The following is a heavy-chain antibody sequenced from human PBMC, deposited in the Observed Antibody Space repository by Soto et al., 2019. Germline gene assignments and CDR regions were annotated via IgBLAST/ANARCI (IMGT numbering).Heavy chain of an antibody. CDR2: IIPIFGTA. V-gene: IGHV1-69*13. CDR3: ARERSSQGPDYYYGMDA. CDR1: GGPFISYA. Sequence: SVKVPCKASGGPFISYAIIWVRQAPGQGLEWMGGIIPIFGTANYAQKFQGRVTITADESTSTAYMELSSLRSEDTAVYYCARERSSQGPDYYYGMDAWGQGTTVPSP. D-gene: IGHD6-6*01. J-gene: IGHJ6*02.